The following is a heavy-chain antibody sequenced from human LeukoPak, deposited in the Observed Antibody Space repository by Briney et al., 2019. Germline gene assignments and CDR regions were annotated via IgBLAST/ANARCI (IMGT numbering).Heavy chain of an antibody. D-gene: IGHD2-2*01. CDR2: ISYDGSNK. V-gene: IGHV3-30*04. J-gene: IGHJ4*02. CDR1: GFTSSSYA. CDR3: ARDGGIVVVPAVGNFDY. Sequence: GGSLRLSCAASGFTSSSYAMHWVRQAPGKGLEWVAVISYDGSNKYYADSVKGRFTISRDNSKNTLYLQMNSLRAEDTAVYYCARDGGIVVVPAVGNFDYWGQGTLVTVSS.